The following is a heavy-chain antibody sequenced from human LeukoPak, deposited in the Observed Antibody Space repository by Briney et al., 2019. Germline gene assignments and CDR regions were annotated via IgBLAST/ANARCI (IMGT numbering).Heavy chain of an antibody. CDR1: GFTFSNFA. CDR2: VFGSGGST. CDR3: AKVSRGYCRGGTCYYFYGLDV. D-gene: IGHD2-15*01. J-gene: IGHJ6*02. Sequence: GGSLRLSCAASGFTFSNFAMSWVRQAPGKGLEWVSSVFGSGGSTYYADSVEGRFTISRDNSKNTLYLQLNSLRAEDTAVYYCAKVSRGYCRGGTCYYFYGLDVWGQGTTVTVSS. V-gene: IGHV3-23*01.